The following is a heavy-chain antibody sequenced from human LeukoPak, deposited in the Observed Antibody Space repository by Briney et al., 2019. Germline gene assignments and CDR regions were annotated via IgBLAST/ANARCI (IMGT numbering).Heavy chain of an antibody. D-gene: IGHD6-19*01. J-gene: IGHJ4*02. CDR2: ISNSGGST. CDR3: AKDAQGALADTAIFDF. V-gene: IGHV3-23*01. CDR1: GFTFSSYA. Sequence: PGGSLRLSCAASGFTFSSYAMSWVRQAPGKGLEWVSTISNSGGSTRYADSVKGRFTISRDNSKNTLFLQMNSLRAEDSAAYYCAKDAQGALADTAIFDFWGQEILVTVSS.